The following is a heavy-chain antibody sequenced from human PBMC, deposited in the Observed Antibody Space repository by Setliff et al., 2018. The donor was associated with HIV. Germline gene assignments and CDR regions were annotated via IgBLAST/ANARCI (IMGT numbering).Heavy chain of an antibody. CDR1: GFTFDDYA. D-gene: IGHD2-2*01. J-gene: IGHJ4*02. Sequence: GGSLRLSCATSGFTFDDYAMTWVRQVPGKGLEWVSAISSSGDKTYYADSVKGRFAISRDNAKNMLYLQMSSLRAEDTALYYCAKDWRRPFVVLPWGQGIQVTVSS. CDR3: AKDWRRPFVVLP. CDR2: ISSSGDKT. V-gene: IGHV3-23*01.